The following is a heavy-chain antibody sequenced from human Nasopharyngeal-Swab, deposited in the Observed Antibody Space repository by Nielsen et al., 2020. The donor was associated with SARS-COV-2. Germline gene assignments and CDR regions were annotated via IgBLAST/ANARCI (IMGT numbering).Heavy chain of an antibody. CDR2: IYYSGST. CDR1: GGSISSSRYY. CDR3: ARERGRGGIWNYYYYYMDV. D-gene: IGHD3-10*01. J-gene: IGHJ6*03. Sequence: SETLSLTCTVSGGSISSSRYYWGGIRQPPGKGLERIGSIYYSGSTYYNPSLKSRVTISVDTSKNQFSLKLSSVTAADTAVYYCARERGRGGIWNYYYYYMDVWGKGTTVTVSS. V-gene: IGHV4-39*07.